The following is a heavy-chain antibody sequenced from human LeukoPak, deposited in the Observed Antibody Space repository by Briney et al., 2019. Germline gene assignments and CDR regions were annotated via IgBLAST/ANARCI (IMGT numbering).Heavy chain of an antibody. CDR1: RFTLDNYA. V-gene: IGHV3-43*02. CDR3: GKDIHDGGYADY. CDR2: ISGDGGTP. Sequence: QPGGSLRLSRAYSRFTLDNYAMHCVPDPPAGGVEWVSLISGDGGTPFYANSGKGRFTIFRDNSKNSIYLHMNSLRTEDTALYYCGKDIHDGGYADYWGQGTLVTASS. J-gene: IGHJ4*02. D-gene: IGHD3-22*01.